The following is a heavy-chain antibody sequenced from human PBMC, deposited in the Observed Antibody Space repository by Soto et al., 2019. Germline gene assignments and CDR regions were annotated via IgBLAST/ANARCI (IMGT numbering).Heavy chain of an antibody. D-gene: IGHD4-17*01. Sequence: SETLSLTCTVSGGSLSGGGTSWSWVRKPPGKGLEWIGYIFYSGNTFYNPSLKSRVTVSIDKSKSQFSLGLTSVTAADTAVYYCARDDKGYGDIDCWGQGALVTSPQ. J-gene: IGHJ4*02. V-gene: IGHV4-30-2*05. CDR2: IFYSGNT. CDR3: ARDDKGYGDIDC. CDR1: GGSLSGGGTS.